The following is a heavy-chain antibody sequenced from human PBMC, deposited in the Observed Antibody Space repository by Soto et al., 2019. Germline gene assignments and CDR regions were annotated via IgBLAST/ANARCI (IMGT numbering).Heavy chain of an antibody. J-gene: IGHJ6*02. V-gene: IGHV3-48*03. D-gene: IGHD6-13*01. CDR2: ISSSGSTI. CDR3: ARDKQARDSSSWYYYDYGMDV. CDR1: GFTFSSYE. Sequence: EVQLVESGGGLVQPGGSLRLSCAASGFTFSSYEMNWVRQAPGKGLEWVSYISSSGSTIYYADSVKGRFTISRDNAKNSLYLQMNSLRAEDTAVYYCARDKQARDSSSWYYYDYGMDVWGQGTTVTVSS.